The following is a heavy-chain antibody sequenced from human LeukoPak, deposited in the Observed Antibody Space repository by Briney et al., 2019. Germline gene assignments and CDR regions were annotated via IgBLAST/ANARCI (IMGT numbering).Heavy chain of an antibody. J-gene: IGHJ4*02. V-gene: IGHV3-7*01. CDR1: GFTFSSYW. CDR3: ARRSNSGWEFFEY. Sequence: GGSLRLSCAASGFTFSSYWMSWVRQAPGKGLEWVANIKRDGSEKYYVDSVKGRFTISRDNAKNSLYLQMNSLRAEDTAVYYCARRSNSGWEFFEYWGQGTLVTVSS. CDR2: IKRDGSEK. D-gene: IGHD6-19*01.